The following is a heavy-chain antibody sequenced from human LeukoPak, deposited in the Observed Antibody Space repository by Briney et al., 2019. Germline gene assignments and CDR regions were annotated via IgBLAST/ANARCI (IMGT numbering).Heavy chain of an antibody. V-gene: IGHV3-7*01. CDR2: IKQDGSEK. J-gene: IGHJ4*02. Sequence: GGSLRLSCAASGFTFSSYWMSWVRQAPGKGLEWVANIKQDGSEKYYVDSVKGRFTISRDNAKNSLYLQMNSLRAEDTAVYYCTRHFEYYDFWSGYDYWGQGTLVTVSS. CDR1: GFTFSSYW. CDR3: TRHFEYYDFWSGYDY. D-gene: IGHD3-3*01.